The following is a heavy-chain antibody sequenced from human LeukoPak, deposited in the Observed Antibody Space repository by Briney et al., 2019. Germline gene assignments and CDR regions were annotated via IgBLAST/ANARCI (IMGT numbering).Heavy chain of an antibody. CDR2: ISYDGSNK. CDR3: ARDAGYNYDY. CDR1: GFTFSSYA. D-gene: IGHD5-18*01. V-gene: IGHV3-30-3*01. Sequence: PGGSLRLSCAASGFTFSSYAMHWVRQAPGKGLEWVAVISYDGSNKYYADSVKGRFTISRDNSKNTLYLQMNSLRAEDTAVYCCARDAGYNYDYWGQGTLVTVSS. J-gene: IGHJ4*02.